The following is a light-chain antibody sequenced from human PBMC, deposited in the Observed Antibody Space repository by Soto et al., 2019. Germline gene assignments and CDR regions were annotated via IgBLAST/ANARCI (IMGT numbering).Light chain of an antibody. Sequence: EIVLTQSPGTLSLSPGERATLSCRASQSVSSSYLAWYQQKLGQAPRLLIYGASSRATGIPDRFSGSGSGTDFTLTISSLEPEDFAVYYCQQRSNWYTFGQGTKLEIK. J-gene: IGKJ2*01. CDR2: GAS. CDR1: QSVSSSY. CDR3: QQRSNWYT. V-gene: IGKV3D-20*02.